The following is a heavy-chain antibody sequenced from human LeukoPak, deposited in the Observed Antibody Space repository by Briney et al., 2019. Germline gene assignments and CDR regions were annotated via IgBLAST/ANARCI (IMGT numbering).Heavy chain of an antibody. D-gene: IGHD3-22*01. CDR2: IHTSGST. CDR3: ARDRYYYDSSGYPFDY. J-gene: IGHJ4*02. CDR1: GGSISSYY. V-gene: IGHV4-4*07. Sequence: PSETLSLTCTVSGGSISSYYWSWIRQPAGRGLGWIGRIHTSGSTNYNPSLKSRVTMSGDTSKNQFSLKLSSVTAADTAVYYCARDRYYYDSSGYPFDYWGQGTLVTVSS.